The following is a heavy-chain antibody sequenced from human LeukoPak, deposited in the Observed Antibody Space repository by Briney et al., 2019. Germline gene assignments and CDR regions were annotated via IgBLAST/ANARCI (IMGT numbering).Heavy chain of an antibody. CDR2: ISAYNGNT. J-gene: IGHJ5*02. D-gene: IGHD3-10*01. CDR1: GYTFTSYG. CDR3: ANMVRGVIEWFDP. Sequence: SVKVSCKASGYTFTSYGISWVRQAPGQGLEWMGWISAYNGNTNYAQKLQGRVTMTTDTSTGTAYMELRSLRSDDTAVYYCANMVRGVIEWFDPWGQGTLVTVSS. V-gene: IGHV1-18*01.